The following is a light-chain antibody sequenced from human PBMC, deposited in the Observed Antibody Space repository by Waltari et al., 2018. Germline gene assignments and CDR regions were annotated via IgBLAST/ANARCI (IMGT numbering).Light chain of an antibody. V-gene: IGLV1-47*01. Sequence: QSVLTQPPSASGTPGQRVTISCSASSSTIGSNYVYWYQQPPGTPPKPLIYRNNHRPSGVPDRFSGSKSGTSASLAISGLRSEDEADYYCAAWDDSLSGPVFGGGTKLTVL. CDR1: SSTIGSNY. J-gene: IGLJ2*01. CDR2: RNN. CDR3: AAWDDSLSGPV.